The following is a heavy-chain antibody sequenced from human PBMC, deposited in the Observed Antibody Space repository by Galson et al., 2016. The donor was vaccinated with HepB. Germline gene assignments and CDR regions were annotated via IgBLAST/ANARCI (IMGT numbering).Heavy chain of an antibody. CDR2: IWYDGSNK. V-gene: IGHV3-33*06. J-gene: IGHJ6*04. D-gene: IGHD3-10*01. Sequence: SLRLSCAASGFTFSSYGMHWVRQAPGKGQDWVAVIWYDGSNKYYADSVKGRFTISRDNSKNTLYLQMNSLRAEDTAVYYCAKIGSEYGMDVWGKGTTVTVSS. CDR3: AKIGSEYGMDV. CDR1: GFTFSSYG.